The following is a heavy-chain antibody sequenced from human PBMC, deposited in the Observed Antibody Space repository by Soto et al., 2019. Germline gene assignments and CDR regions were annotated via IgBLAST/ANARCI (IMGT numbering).Heavy chain of an antibody. CDR2: IYHSGRT. V-gene: IGHV4-30-2*01. CDR3: ARVPSP. Sequence: QLQLQESGSGLVRPSQTLSLTSAGYGGPLSSGGYSWSWNPQPPGKGLEWSGYIYHSGRTYYNPSLKSRGTISVDRSKNQFSLKLSSVTAADTAVYYCARVPSPWGQGTLVTVAS. J-gene: IGHJ5*02. CDR1: GGPLSSGGYS.